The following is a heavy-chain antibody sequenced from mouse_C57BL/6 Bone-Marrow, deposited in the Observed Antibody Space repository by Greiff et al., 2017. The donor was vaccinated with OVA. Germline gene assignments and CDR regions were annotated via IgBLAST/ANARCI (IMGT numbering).Heavy chain of an antibody. V-gene: IGHV5-17*01. D-gene: IGHD2-5*01. CDR3: ASAQYSNYFDY. J-gene: IGHJ2*01. Sequence: EVMLVESGGGLVKPGGSLKLSCAASGFTFSDYGMHWVRQAPEKGLEWVAYISSGSSTIYYADTVKVRFTISRDNAKNTLFLQMTSLRSEDTAMYYCASAQYSNYFDYWGQGTTLTVSS. CDR2: ISSGSSTI. CDR1: GFTFSDYG.